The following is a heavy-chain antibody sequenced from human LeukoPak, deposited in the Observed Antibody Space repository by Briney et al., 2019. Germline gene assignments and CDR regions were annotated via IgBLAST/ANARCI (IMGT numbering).Heavy chain of an antibody. CDR1: GFTFSSYA. V-gene: IGHV3-30-3*01. CDR3: AREKKGYYYDSSGYYPYYYGMDV. J-gene: IGHJ6*02. D-gene: IGHD3-22*01. CDR2: ISYDGSNK. Sequence: PGRSLRLSCAASGFTFSSYAMHWVRQAPGKGLEWVAVISYDGSNKYYADSVKGRFTISRDNSKNTLYLQMNSLRAEDTAVYYCAREKKGYYYDSSGYYPYYYGMDVWGQGTTVTVSS.